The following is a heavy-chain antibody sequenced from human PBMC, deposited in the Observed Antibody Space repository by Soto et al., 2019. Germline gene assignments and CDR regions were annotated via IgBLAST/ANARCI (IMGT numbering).Heavy chain of an antibody. CDR2: INAGNGNT. V-gene: IGHV1-3*01. J-gene: IGHJ6*03. CDR1: GYTFTSYA. D-gene: IGHD2-15*01. Sequence: QVQLVQSGAEVKKPGASVKVSCKASGYTFTSYAMHWVRQAPGQRLEWMGWINAGNGNTKYSQKFQGRVTITRDTSASTAYMELSSLRSEDTAVYYCARIGWTNYYYYMDVWGKGTTVTVSS. CDR3: ARIGWTNYYYYMDV.